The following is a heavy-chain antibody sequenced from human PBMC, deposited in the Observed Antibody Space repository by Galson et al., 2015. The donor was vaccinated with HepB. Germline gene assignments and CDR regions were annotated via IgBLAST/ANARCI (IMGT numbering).Heavy chain of an antibody. CDR1: GFIFSDYY. J-gene: IGHJ4*02. Sequence: SLRLSCAASGFIFSDYYMSWIRQAPGKGLEWVSYISSSSSYTNYADSVKGRFTISRDYAKNSLYLQMNGLRAEDTAVYYCARGLIGDNGRSYYFDYWGRGTLVTVSS. D-gene: IGHD4-23*01. CDR2: ISSSSSYT. V-gene: IGHV3-11*06. CDR3: ARGLIGDNGRSYYFDY.